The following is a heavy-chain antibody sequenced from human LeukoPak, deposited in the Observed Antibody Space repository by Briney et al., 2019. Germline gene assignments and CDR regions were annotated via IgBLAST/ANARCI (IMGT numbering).Heavy chain of an antibody. V-gene: IGHV1-18*01. CDR1: GYTFTNYG. Sequence: GASVKVSCKASGYTFTNYGITWVRQAPGQGLEWMGWISAHDGTRNYALKHEDRVTMTTDTSTSTAYMELRGLRSDDTAVYYCARDGVALTTVTTGDAFDIWGQGTMVTVSS. CDR2: ISAHDGTR. CDR3: ARDGVALTTVTTGDAFDI. D-gene: IGHD4-17*01. J-gene: IGHJ3*02.